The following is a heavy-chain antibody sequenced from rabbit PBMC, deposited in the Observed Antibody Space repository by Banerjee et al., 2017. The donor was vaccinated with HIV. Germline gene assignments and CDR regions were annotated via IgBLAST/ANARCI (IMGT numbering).Heavy chain of an antibody. CDR3: ARDGYAGYGPLYYFNL. CDR2: IGAGSSGST. Sequence: QEQLEESGGDLVKPEGSLTLTCTASGFSFSSNYWLCWVRQAPGKGLEWIACIGAGSSGSTYYATWAKGRFTISRTSSTTVTLQMTSLTAADTATYFCARDGYAGYGPLYYFNLWGPGTLVTVS. CDR1: GFSFSSNYW. V-gene: IGHV1S45*01. D-gene: IGHD7-1*01. J-gene: IGHJ4*01.